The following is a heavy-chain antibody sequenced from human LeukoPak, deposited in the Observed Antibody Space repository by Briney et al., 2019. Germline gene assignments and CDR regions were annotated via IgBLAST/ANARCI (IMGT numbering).Heavy chain of an antibody. Sequence: TGGSLRLSCVASGFTFSDFDMNWIRQAPGKGLEWVSYISGSGRTIFYADSVKGRVSISRDNAKNSLYLQVNSLRAEDTAVYYCARVVYCSGGSCHIFAFDIWGQGTMVTVSS. J-gene: IGHJ3*02. V-gene: IGHV3-11*01. CDR3: ARVVYCSGGSCHIFAFDI. CDR2: ISGSGRTI. CDR1: GFTFSDFD. D-gene: IGHD2-15*01.